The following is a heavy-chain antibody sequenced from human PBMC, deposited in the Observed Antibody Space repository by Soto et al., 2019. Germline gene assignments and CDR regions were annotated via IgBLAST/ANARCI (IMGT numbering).Heavy chain of an antibody. Sequence: GASVKVSCKASGYTFTSYYMHWVRQAPGQGLEWMGIINPSGGSTSYAQKFQGRVTMTRDTSTSTVYMELSSLRSEDTAVYYCARDGSVDIVLMVYAGNFDYWGQGTLVTVSS. CDR2: INPSGGST. J-gene: IGHJ4*02. D-gene: IGHD2-8*01. CDR1: GYTFTSYY. V-gene: IGHV1-46*03. CDR3: ARDGSVDIVLMVYAGNFDY.